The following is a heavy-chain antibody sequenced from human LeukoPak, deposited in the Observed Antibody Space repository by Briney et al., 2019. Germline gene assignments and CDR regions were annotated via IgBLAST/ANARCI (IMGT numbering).Heavy chain of an antibody. V-gene: IGHV4-34*01. Sequence: PSETLSLTCAVYGGSFSGYYWSWIRQPPGKGLEWIGEINHSGSTNYNPSLKSRVTISVDTSKNQFSLKLSSVTAADTAVYYCARCLEGGYDPCTAFDIWGQGTMVTVSS. CDR3: ARCLEGGYDPCTAFDI. J-gene: IGHJ3*02. CDR2: INHSGST. D-gene: IGHD5-12*01. CDR1: GGSFSGYY.